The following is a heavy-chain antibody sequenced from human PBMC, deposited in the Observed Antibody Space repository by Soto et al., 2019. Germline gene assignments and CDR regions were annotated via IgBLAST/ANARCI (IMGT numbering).Heavy chain of an antibody. Sequence: GGSLRLCCAASSFTLSNYGMRWVPQAPGKGLEWVAVISYDGAITYYADSVKGRFTISRDNSKTTLYLQMNSLRTEDTAVYYCATTRVGPCSSSICFSGIFDGMDVWGQGTTVTVS. J-gene: IGHJ6*02. CDR3: ATTRVGPCSSSICFSGIFDGMDV. D-gene: IGHD2-2*01. V-gene: IGHV3-30-3*01. CDR2: ISYDGAIT. CDR1: SFTLSNYG.